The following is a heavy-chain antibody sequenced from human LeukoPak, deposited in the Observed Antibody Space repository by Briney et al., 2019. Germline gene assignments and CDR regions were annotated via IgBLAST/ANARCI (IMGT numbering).Heavy chain of an antibody. CDR3: ARATNVEMSTITYFDF. D-gene: IGHD5-24*01. CDR1: GGSISSGGYY. CDR2: IYYSGST. J-gene: IGHJ4*02. Sequence: SETLSLTCTVSGGSISSGGYYWSWIRQHPGKGLQWIGYIYYSGSTYYNPSLKSRVTISVDTSKNQFSLKLSSVTAADTAVYYCARATNVEMSTITYFDFWGQGALVTVSS. V-gene: IGHV4-31*03.